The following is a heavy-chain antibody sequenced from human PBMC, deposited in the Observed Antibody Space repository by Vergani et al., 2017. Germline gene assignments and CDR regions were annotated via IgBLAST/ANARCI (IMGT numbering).Heavy chain of an antibody. J-gene: IGHJ6*03. CDR2: INHSGST. V-gene: IGHV4-34*01. CDR1: GGSFSGYY. D-gene: IGHD6-6*01. CDR3: ARGRRYSSSSPIYYYYMHV. Sequence: QVQLQQWGAGLLKPSETLSLTCAVYGGSFSGYYWSWIRQPPGKGLEWIGEINHSGSTNYNPSLKSRVTISVDTSKNQFYLKLSSVTAADTAVYYCARGRRYSSSSPIYYYYMHVWGKGTTVTVSS.